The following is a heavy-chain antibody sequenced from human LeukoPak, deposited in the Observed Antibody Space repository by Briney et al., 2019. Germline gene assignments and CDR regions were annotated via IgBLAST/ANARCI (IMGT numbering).Heavy chain of an antibody. CDR2: ISYDGSNK. J-gene: IGHJ4*02. D-gene: IGHD3-22*01. Sequence: GRSLRLSCAASGFTFSRYAMHWVRQAPGKGLEWVAVISYDGSNKYYADSVKGRFTISRDNSKNTLYLQMNSLRAEDTAVYYCARDRSGYYFDYWGQGTLVTVSS. V-gene: IGHV3-30-3*01. CDR1: GFTFSRYA. CDR3: ARDRSGYYFDY.